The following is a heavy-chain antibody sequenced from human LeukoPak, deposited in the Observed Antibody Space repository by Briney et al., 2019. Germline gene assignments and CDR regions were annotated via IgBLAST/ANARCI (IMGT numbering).Heavy chain of an antibody. D-gene: IGHD1-1*01. CDR2: INPSGGST. Sequence: ASVKVSCKASGYTFTSYYMHWVRQAPGQGLEWMGIINPSGGSTSYAQKFQGRVTMTRDTATSTVYMELSSLRSEDTAVYYCASPQLAFNDAFDIWGPGTMVTVSS. CDR1: GYTFTSYY. J-gene: IGHJ3*02. CDR3: ASPQLAFNDAFDI. V-gene: IGHV1-46*01.